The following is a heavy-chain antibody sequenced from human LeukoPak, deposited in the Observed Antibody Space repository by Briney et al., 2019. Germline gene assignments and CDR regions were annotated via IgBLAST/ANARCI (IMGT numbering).Heavy chain of an antibody. Sequence: GRSLRLSCTASGFTFSSYAMHWVRQAPGKGLEWVAVISYDGSNKYYADSVKGRFTISRDNSKNTLYLQMNSLRAEDTAVYYCAREAFDSSGSLDYWGQGTLVTVSS. D-gene: IGHD3-22*01. V-gene: IGHV3-30*04. CDR1: GFTFSSYA. CDR2: ISYDGSNK. J-gene: IGHJ4*02. CDR3: AREAFDSSGSLDY.